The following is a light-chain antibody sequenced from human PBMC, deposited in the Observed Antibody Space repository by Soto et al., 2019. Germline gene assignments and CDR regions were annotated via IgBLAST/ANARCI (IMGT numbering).Light chain of an antibody. V-gene: IGKV3-15*01. CDR3: QHYDSWRT. CDR1: QSVGSN. Sequence: EIVMTQSPATLSVSPXERATLSCRASQSVGSNLAWYQQKPGQVPRLLIYDASSRATGVPARFSASGSGTEFTLTITSLQSEDLAVYYCQHYDSWRTFGQGTKVDIK. J-gene: IGKJ1*01. CDR2: DAS.